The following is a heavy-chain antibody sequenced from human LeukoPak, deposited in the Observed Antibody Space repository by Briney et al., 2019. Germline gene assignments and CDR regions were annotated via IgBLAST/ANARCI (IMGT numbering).Heavy chain of an antibody. Sequence: GRSLRLSCAASGFTFDDYAMHWVRQAPGKGLEWVSGISWNSGSIGYADSVKGRFTISRDNAKSSLYLQMNSLRAEDTALYYCARRSYSSGWYFDYWGQGTLVTVSS. J-gene: IGHJ4*02. CDR1: GFTFDDYA. D-gene: IGHD6-19*01. V-gene: IGHV3-9*01. CDR2: ISWNSGSI. CDR3: ARRSYSSGWYFDY.